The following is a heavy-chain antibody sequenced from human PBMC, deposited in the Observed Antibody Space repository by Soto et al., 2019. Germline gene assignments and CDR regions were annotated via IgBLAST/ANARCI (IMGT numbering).Heavy chain of an antibody. CDR2: ISGSGGST. D-gene: IGHD2-2*01. V-gene: IGHV3-23*01. J-gene: IGHJ4*02. CDR3: AKDPFFYCSSTSCYGSTDPFDY. CDR1: GFTFSSDA. Sequence: GGSLILSCAASGFTFSSDAMSWVRQAPGKGLEWVSAISGSGGSTYYADSVKGRFTISRDNSKNTLYLQMNSLRAEDTAVYYYAKDPFFYCSSTSCYGSTDPFDYWGQGTLVTVSS.